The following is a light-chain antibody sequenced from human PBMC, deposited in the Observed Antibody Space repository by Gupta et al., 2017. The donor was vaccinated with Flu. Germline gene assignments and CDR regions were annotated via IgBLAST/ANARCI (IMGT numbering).Light chain of an antibody. CDR3: QHYGSSIFT. V-gene: IGKV3-20*01. J-gene: IGKJ3*01. Sequence: ERATLSCRASQSISSSSLAWYQQRLGQAPRLLIYATSSRVTGIPDRFSGSGSGTDFTLTISRLEPEDFAVYYCQHYGSSIFTFGRGTKVDIK. CDR1: QSISSSS. CDR2: ATS.